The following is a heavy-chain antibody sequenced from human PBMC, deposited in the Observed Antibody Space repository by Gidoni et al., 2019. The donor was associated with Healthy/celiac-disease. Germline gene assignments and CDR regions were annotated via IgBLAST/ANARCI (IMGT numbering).Heavy chain of an antibody. J-gene: IGHJ4*02. D-gene: IGHD2-2*01. CDR2: ISSSSSYI. Sequence: EVQLVESGGGLVKPGGSLRLSCAASGFTFSSYSMNWVRQAPGKGLEWVSSISSSSSYIYYADSEKGRFTISRDNAKNSLYLQMNSLRAEDTAVYYCARDPGPAAKDYFDYWGQGTLVTVSS. CDR1: GFTFSSYS. V-gene: IGHV3-21*01. CDR3: ARDPGPAAKDYFDY.